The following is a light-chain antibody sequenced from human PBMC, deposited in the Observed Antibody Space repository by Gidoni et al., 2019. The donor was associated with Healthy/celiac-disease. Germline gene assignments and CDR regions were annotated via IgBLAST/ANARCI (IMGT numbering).Light chain of an antibody. Sequence: IQLTQSPSSLSASVGDRVTITCRASQGIRSYLAWDQQKPGNAPKLLSYAASTLQSGVPSRFSGSGSGTDFTLTISSLQPGYFATYYCQQLNSYPRFXGXTKVEIK. CDR2: AAS. V-gene: IGKV1-9*01. CDR1: QGIRSY. J-gene: IGKJ4*02. CDR3: QQLNSYPR.